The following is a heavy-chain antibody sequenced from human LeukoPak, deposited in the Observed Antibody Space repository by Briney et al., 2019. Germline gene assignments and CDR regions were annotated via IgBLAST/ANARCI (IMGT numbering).Heavy chain of an antibody. Sequence: GGSLRLSCAASGFPFTSFGMNWVRQAPGKGLEWVSYISSSSSTIYYADSVKGRFTISGDNAKNSLYLQMNSLRAEDTAIYYCARENWDLVAVPMDVWGKGTTVIVSS. CDR3: ARENWDLVAVPMDV. CDR1: GFPFTSFG. J-gene: IGHJ6*04. D-gene: IGHD1-26*01. V-gene: IGHV3-48*01. CDR2: ISSSSSTI.